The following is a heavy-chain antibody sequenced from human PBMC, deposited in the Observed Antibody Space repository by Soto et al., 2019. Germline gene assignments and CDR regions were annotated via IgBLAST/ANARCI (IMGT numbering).Heavy chain of an antibody. CDR1: GGSICSGDYY. V-gene: IGHV4-30-4*01. Sequence: ASETLSLTCTVPGGSICSGDYYWSWIRQPPGKGLEWIGYIYYSGSIYYNPSLKSRFTLTVGTYKNQYSLKLSSVTAADTAVYYCARETVYYYFDYWGQGTLETVSS. J-gene: IGHJ4*02. D-gene: IGHD1-20*01. CDR2: IYYSGSI. CDR3: ARETVYYYFDY.